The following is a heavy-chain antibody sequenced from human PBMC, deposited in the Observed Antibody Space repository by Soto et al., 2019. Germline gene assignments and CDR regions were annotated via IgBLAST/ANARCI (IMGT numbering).Heavy chain of an antibody. J-gene: IGHJ3*02. CDR2: INSDGSTT. D-gene: IGHD3-10*01. Sequence: AGGSLRLSCAASGFIFSSYWMHWVRQAPGKGLVWVSRINSDGSTTRYADSVKGRFTISRDNAKNTVYLQMNSLRAEDTAVYYCVRGSEGALDAYDIWGQGTMVTVSS. CDR3: VRGSEGALDAYDI. CDR1: GFIFSSYW. V-gene: IGHV3-74*01.